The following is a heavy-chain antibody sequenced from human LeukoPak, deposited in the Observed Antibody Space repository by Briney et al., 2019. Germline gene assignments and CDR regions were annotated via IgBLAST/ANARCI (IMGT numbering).Heavy chain of an antibody. CDR1: GYTFTGYY. V-gene: IGHV1-2*06. J-gene: IGHJ6*02. CDR2: INPNSGGT. CDR3: ARGSGYYANYGMDV. Sequence: ASVNVSCKASGYTFTGYYMHWVRQAPGQGLEWMGRINPNSGGTNYAQKFQGRVTMTRDTSISTAYMELSRLRSDDTAVYYCARGSGYYANYGMDVWGQGTTVTVSS. D-gene: IGHD3-3*01.